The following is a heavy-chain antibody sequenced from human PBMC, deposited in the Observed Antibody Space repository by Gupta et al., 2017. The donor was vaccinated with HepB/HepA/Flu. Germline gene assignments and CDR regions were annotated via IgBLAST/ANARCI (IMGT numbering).Heavy chain of an antibody. CDR3: ARGVPHHYYDRFFGI. Sequence: QVQLQESGPGLVKPSQTLSLTCTVSGCSISSGGYYWSWIRQHPGKGLEWIGYIYYSGSTYYNPSLKSRVTISVDTSKNQFSLKLSSVTAADTAVYYCARGVPHHYYDRFFGIWGQGTMVTVSS. V-gene: IGHV4-31*03. CDR1: GCSISSGGYY. CDR2: IYYSGST. J-gene: IGHJ3*02. D-gene: IGHD3-22*01.